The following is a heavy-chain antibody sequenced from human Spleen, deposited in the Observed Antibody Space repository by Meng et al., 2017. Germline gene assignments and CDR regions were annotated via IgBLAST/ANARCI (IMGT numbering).Heavy chain of an antibody. CDR2: ISSSSTI. V-gene: IGHV3-69-1*01. CDR3: AKGRGYSYGYWFY. Sequence: GESLKISCAASGFTFSDYYMNWVRQAPGKGLEWVSSISSSSTIYYADSVKGRFTISRDNAKNSLYLQMNSLRAEDTAFYYCAKGRGYSYGYWFYWGQGTLVTVSS. CDR1: GFTFSDYY. J-gene: IGHJ4*02. D-gene: IGHD5-18*01.